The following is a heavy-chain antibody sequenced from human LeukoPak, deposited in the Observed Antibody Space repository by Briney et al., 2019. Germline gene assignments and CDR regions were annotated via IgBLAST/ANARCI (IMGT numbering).Heavy chain of an antibody. CDR1: GFTVSSNY. J-gene: IGHJ5*02. V-gene: IGHV3-66*01. D-gene: IGHD6-19*01. CDR3: ARGGIAVAGRSLTPSWFDP. Sequence: GGSLRLSCAASGFTVSSNYMSWVRQAPGKGLEWVSVIYSGGSTYYADSVKGRFTISRDNSKNTLYLQMGSRRAEDMAVYYCARGGIAVAGRSLTPSWFDPWGQGTLVTVSS. CDR2: IYSGGST.